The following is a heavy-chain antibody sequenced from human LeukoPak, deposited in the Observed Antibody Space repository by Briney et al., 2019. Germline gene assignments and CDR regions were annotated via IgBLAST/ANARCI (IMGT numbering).Heavy chain of an antibody. Sequence: SETLSLTCTVSGGSISSSSYYWGWIRRPPGKGLEWIGSIYYSGSTYYNPSLKSRVTISVDTSKNQFSLKLSSVPAADTAVYYCARLSSDDFWSGYYHYYYYYMDVRGKGTTVTVSS. J-gene: IGHJ6*03. V-gene: IGHV4-39*01. CDR1: GGSISSSSYY. D-gene: IGHD3-3*01. CDR2: IYYSGST. CDR3: ARLSSDDFWSGYYHYYYYYMDV.